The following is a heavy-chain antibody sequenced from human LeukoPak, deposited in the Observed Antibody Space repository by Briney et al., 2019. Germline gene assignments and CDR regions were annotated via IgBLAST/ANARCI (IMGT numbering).Heavy chain of an antibody. CDR3: VRGLASGYGSGSYSDY. Sequence: GASMYVSCTASGYTFTSYGISWVRQGPGQGIGRMGLISAYNGNTNNGQTLQGRVTMTTDTSTSTAYMELRSLRSDDTAVYYCVRGLASGYGSGSYSDYWGQGTLVTVSS. CDR1: GYTFTSYG. J-gene: IGHJ4*02. CDR2: ISAYNGNT. D-gene: IGHD3-10*01. V-gene: IGHV1-18*04.